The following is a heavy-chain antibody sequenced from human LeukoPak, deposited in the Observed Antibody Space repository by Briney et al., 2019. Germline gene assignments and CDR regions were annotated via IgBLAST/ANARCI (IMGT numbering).Heavy chain of an antibody. Sequence: GASVKVSCKASGYTFTSYYIHWVRQAPGQGLEWMGAINSGDGGTTLPQKFQGRVTLTRDTSTSTLYMELSSPRSEDTAIYYCAREWGPGSSWYFDFWGQGTLVTVSS. V-gene: IGHV1-46*01. CDR3: AREWGPGSSWYFDF. CDR2: INSGDGGT. D-gene: IGHD3-10*01. J-gene: IGHJ4*02. CDR1: GYTFTSYY.